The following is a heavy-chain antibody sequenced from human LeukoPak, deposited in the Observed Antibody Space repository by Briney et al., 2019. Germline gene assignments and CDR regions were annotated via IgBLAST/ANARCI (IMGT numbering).Heavy chain of an antibody. Sequence: ATVNVSRKPSGYILTSYGIRWVRSAPRQGRERMGWNSAYNGNTNYAHKRQGIESMTTDTPTSTAYMELCSLRSDDTAVYYSARPRYSSHRFVPSGEGALVSVSS. CDR2: NSAYNGNT. CDR1: GYILTSYG. J-gene: IGHJ5*02. V-gene: IGHV1-18*04. D-gene: IGHD6-19*01. CDR3: ARPRYSSHRFVP.